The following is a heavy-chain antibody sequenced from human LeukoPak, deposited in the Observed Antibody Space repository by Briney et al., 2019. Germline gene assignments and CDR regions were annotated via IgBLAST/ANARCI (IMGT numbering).Heavy chain of an antibody. J-gene: IGHJ4*02. V-gene: IGHV4-34*01. CDR3: ARANWNDLDYFDY. Sequence: SETLSLTCAVYGGSFSGYYWSWIRQPPGKGLEWIGEINHSGSTNYNPSLKSRVTISVDTSKNQFSLKLSSVTAADTAVYYCARANWNDLDYFDYWGQGTLVTVSS. D-gene: IGHD1-1*01. CDR1: GGSFSGYY. CDR2: INHSGST.